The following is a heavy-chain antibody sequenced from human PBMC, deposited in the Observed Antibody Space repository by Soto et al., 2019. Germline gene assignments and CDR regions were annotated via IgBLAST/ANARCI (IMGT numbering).Heavy chain of an antibody. CDR2: INYSGST. Sequence: PSETLSLTCAVYGGSFSGYYWSWIRQPPGKGLEWIGEINYSGSTNYNPSLKSRVTISVDTSKNQFSLKLSSVTAADTAVYYCARGGPALRYFDWLLAPFDYWGQGTLVTVSS. J-gene: IGHJ4*02. CDR1: GGSFSGYY. V-gene: IGHV4-34*01. D-gene: IGHD3-9*01. CDR3: ARGGPALRYFDWLLAPFDY.